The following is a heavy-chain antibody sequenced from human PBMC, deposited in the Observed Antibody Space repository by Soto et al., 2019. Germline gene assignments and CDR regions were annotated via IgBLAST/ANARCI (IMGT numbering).Heavy chain of an antibody. J-gene: IGHJ4*02. Sequence: GGSLRLSCAASGFTFSSYGMHWVRQAPGKGLEWVAVISYDGSNKYYADSVKGRFTISRDNSKNTLYLQMNSLRAEDTAVYYCASSGYYGGFDYWGQGTLVTVSS. CDR2: ISYDGSNK. D-gene: IGHD3-22*01. V-gene: IGHV3-30*03. CDR1: GFTFSSYG. CDR3: ASSGYYGGFDY.